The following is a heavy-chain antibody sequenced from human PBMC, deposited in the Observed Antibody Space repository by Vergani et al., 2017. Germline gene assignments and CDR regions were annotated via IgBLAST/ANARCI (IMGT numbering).Heavy chain of an antibody. Sequence: QVQVVESGGGLVKPGGSLRLSCAASGFIFSDYYMSWIRQAPGKGLEWVSYISSSGSSIYYADSVKGRFTISRDNAKNSLYLQMNSLRAEDTAVYYCARETLYSGADYYYMDVWGKGTTVTVSS. CDR1: GFIFSDYY. CDR2: ISSSGSSI. CDR3: ARETLYSGADYYYMDV. D-gene: IGHD1-26*01. J-gene: IGHJ6*03. V-gene: IGHV3-11*01.